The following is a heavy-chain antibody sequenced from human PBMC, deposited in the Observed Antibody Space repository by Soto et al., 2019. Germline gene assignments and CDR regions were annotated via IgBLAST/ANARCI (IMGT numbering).Heavy chain of an antibody. CDR2: IRSKANSYAT. CDR1: GFTFSGSA. V-gene: IGHV3-73*01. J-gene: IGHJ4*02. D-gene: IGHD4-4*01. CDR3: TFVMTTVDY. Sequence: PGGSLRLSCAASGFTFSGSAMHWVRQASGKGLEWVGRIRSKANSYATAYAASVKGRFTISRDDSKNTAYLQMNSLKTEDTAVYYCTFVMTTVDYWGQGTLVTVSS.